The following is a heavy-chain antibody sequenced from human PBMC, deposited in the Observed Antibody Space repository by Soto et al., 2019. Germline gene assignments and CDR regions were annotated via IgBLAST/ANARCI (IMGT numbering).Heavy chain of an antibody. V-gene: IGHV5-51*01. J-gene: IGHJ3*02. CDR1: GYSFTSYW. CDR3: AFGRAMVGAPGAFDI. Sequence: GESLKISCKGSGYSFTSYWIGWVRQMPGKGLEWMGIIYPGDSDTRYSPSFQGQVTISADKSISTAYLQWSSLKASDTAMYYCAFGRAMVGAPGAFDIWGQGTMVTVSS. CDR2: IYPGDSDT. D-gene: IGHD1-26*01.